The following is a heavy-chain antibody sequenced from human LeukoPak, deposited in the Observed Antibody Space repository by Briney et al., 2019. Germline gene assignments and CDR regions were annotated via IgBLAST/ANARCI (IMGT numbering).Heavy chain of an antibody. V-gene: IGHV1-18*01. J-gene: IGHJ4*02. Sequence: ASVKVSCKASGYTFTNYGISWVRQAPGQGLEWMGWISGYNDNTNYAQKFQGRVTMTTDTSTSTAYMELSSLRSEDTAVYYCARARYYYDSSGTGYFDYWGQGTLVTVSS. D-gene: IGHD3-22*01. CDR1: GYTFTNYG. CDR3: ARARYYYDSSGTGYFDY. CDR2: ISGYNDNT.